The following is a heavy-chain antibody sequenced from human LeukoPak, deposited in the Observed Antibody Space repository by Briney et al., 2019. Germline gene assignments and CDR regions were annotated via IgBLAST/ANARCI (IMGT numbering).Heavy chain of an antibody. Sequence: GGSLRLSCAASGFTFSSYGMHWVRQAPGKGLEWVAVISYDGSNKYYADSVKGRFTISRDNSKNTLYLQMNSLRAEDTAVYYCASDAYSGSYPPYYFDYWGQGTLVTVSS. J-gene: IGHJ4*02. V-gene: IGHV3-30*03. D-gene: IGHD1-26*01. CDR3: ASDAYSGSYPPYYFDY. CDR1: GFTFSSYG. CDR2: ISYDGSNK.